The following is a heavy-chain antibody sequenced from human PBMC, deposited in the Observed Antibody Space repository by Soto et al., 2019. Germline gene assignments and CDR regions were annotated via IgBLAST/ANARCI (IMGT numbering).Heavy chain of an antibody. CDR2: IYHSGST. Sequence: SETLSLTCAVPSGSISSSNWWSWVRQPPGKGLEWIGEIYHSGSTNYNPSLKSRVTISVDKSKNQFSLKLSSVTAADTAVYYCARESSVGATTHYRYYYYYGMDVWGQGTTVTVSS. CDR3: ARESSVGATTHYRYYYYYGMDV. D-gene: IGHD1-26*01. V-gene: IGHV4-4*02. CDR1: SGSISSSNW. J-gene: IGHJ6*02.